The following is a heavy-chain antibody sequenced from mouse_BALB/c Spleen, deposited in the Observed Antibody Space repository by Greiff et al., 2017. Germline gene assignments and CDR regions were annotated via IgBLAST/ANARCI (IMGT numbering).Heavy chain of an antibody. CDR2: ISNGGGST. V-gene: IGHV5-12-2*01. CDR1: GFSFSSYT. CDR3: ARHRRVCYFDY. J-gene: IGHJ2*01. Sequence: EVMLVESGGGLVQPGGSLKLSCAASGFSFSSYTMSWVRQTPEKRLEWVAYISNGGGSTYYPDTVKGRFTISRDNAKNTLYLQMSSLKSEDTAVYYCARHRRVCYFDYWGQGTTLTVSS.